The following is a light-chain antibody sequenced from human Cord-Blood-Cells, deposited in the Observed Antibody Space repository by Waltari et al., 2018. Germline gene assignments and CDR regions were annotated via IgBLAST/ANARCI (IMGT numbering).Light chain of an antibody. CDR2: WAS. J-gene: IGKJ1*01. Sequence: DIVMTQSPDSRPVSVGERATIHCKSSQSVLYSSNNKNYLAWYQQKPGQPPKLLIYWASTRESGVPDRFSGSGSGTDFTLTISSLQAEDVAVYYCQQYYSTWWTFGQGTKVEIK. CDR3: QQYYSTWWT. V-gene: IGKV4-1*01. CDR1: QSVLYSSNNKNY.